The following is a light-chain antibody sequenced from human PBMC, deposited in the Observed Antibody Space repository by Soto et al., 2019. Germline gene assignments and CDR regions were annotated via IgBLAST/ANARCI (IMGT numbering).Light chain of an antibody. CDR3: QHYGSSPLT. V-gene: IGKV3-20*01. CDR2: GAS. CDR1: QIVSAFH. Sequence: VVLTQSPGSLSLSPGERAPLSCRASQIVSAFHLAWYQQKPGQATRLLLYGASTRATDIPDRFSGSGSGTDFTLTISRVEPEDFAVFYCQHYGSSPLTFGGGTKVEIK. J-gene: IGKJ4*01.